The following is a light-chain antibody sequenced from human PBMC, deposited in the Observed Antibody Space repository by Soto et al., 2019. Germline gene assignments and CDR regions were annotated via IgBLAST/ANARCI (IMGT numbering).Light chain of an antibody. J-gene: IGKJ3*01. V-gene: IGKV3-11*01. CDR3: QQRRPWLFT. CDR2: DAS. CDR1: QSVSNY. Sequence: EIVLTQTPVTLSLSPGERATISCRARQSVSNYLGWYKQKPGQAPRLLIYDASNRATGIPARFSCSGSGTDFTLTISSLEPEDCEVYFCQQRRPWLFTFGPGTTE.